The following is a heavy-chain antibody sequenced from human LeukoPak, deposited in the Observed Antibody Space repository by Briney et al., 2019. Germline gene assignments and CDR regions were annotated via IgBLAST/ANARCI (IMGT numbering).Heavy chain of an antibody. CDR1: GFTFSTYW. J-gene: IGHJ4*02. D-gene: IGHD6-19*01. CDR2: IKADGGEK. CDR3: ARRSGIAVAGAFDY. V-gene: IGHV3-7*03. Sequence: GGSLRLSCAASGFTFSTYWMNWFRQTPGKGLEWVAKIKADGGEKDHVASVKGRFTISRDNSKNTLYLQMNSLRAEDPAVYYCARRSGIAVAGAFDYWGQGTLVTVSS.